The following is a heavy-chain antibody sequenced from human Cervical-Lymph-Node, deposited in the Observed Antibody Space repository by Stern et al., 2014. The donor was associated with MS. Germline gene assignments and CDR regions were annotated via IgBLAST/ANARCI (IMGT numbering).Heavy chain of an antibody. CDR3: AHSRVKYCRGGTCYSSLFDY. D-gene: IGHD2-15*01. CDR2: IFLDGDK. Sequence: VTLKESGPTLVKPTQTVTLTCTLSGFSVATAGVGVGWIRQPPGKALEWLALIFLDGDKLYSPSLKNRLTIIKDTSKNQVVLTMTNVDPVDTATYYCAHSRVKYCRGGTCYSSLFDYWGQGTLVTVSS. J-gene: IGHJ4*02. CDR1: GFSVATAGVG. V-gene: IGHV2-5*02.